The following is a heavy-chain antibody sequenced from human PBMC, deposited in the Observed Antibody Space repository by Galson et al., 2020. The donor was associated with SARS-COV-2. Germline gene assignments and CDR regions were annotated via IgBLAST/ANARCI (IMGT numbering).Heavy chain of an antibody. D-gene: IGHD3-3*01. CDR2: LYSGGST. V-gene: IGHV3-53*01. CDR3: ARGAEWLSIDY. J-gene: IGHJ4*02. Sequence: GGSLRLSCAASGFSVISKYMYWVRQAPGKGLEWVSVLYSGGSTYYADSVKGRFTISRDNSKNTLFLQMNSLRAEDTAIYYCARGAEWLSIDYWGQGTLVTVSS. CDR1: GFSVISKY.